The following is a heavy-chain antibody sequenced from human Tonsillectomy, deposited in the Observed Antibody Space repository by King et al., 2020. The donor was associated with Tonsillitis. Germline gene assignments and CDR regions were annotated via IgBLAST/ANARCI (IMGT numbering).Heavy chain of an antibody. CDR1: GGSNSSGSYY. Sequence: QLQESGPGLVKPSQTLSLTCTVSGGSNSSGSYYWSWIRQPAGKGLEWIGRIYTSGSSNYNPSLKSRVTMSVDTSKNQFSLKLSSVTAADTAVYYCAITYYDFWSGYYGDYWGQGTLVTVSS. V-gene: IGHV4-61*02. D-gene: IGHD3-3*01. J-gene: IGHJ4*02. CDR2: IYTSGSS. CDR3: AITYYDFWSGYYGDY.